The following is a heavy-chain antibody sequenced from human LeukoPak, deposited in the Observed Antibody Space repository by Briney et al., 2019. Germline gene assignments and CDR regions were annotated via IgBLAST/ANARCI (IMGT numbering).Heavy chain of an antibody. D-gene: IGHD5-18*01. CDR2: ISGSSSNV. CDR1: GFTFSSYE. Sequence: PGGSLRLSCAASGFTFSSYEMNWVRQAPGKGLEWISAISGSSSNVYYAASVRGRFTISRDNAENSLYLQLNTMRAEDTAVYYCARGFRDTAMFLDYWGREPWSPSPQ. J-gene: IGHJ4*02. V-gene: IGHV3-48*03. CDR3: ARGFRDTAMFLDY.